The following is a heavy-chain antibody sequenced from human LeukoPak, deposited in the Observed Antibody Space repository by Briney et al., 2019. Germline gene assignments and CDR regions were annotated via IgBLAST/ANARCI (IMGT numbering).Heavy chain of an antibody. CDR2: INHSGST. V-gene: IGHV4-34*01. Sequence: SETLSLTCAVYGGSFSGYYWSWIRQPPGKGVEWIGEINHSGSTNYNPSLKSRVTISVDTSKNQFSLKLSSVTAADTAVYYCARGNHETTVADYYFDYWGQGTLVTVSS. J-gene: IGHJ4*02. D-gene: IGHD4-23*01. CDR3: ARGNHETTVADYYFDY. CDR1: GGSFSGYY.